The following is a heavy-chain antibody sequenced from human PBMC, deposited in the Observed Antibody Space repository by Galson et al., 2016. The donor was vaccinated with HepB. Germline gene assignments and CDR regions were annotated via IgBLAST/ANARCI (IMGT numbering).Heavy chain of an antibody. D-gene: IGHD2-8*01. V-gene: IGHV1-18*01. Sequence: QSGAEVKKPGASVKVSCKASGYTFTNYDISWVRQAPGQGLEWMGWISAYNGNTNYAQKVQGRVTMTTDTSTSTAYMELRSLRSDETAVYYCARDQEYAYYYGMDVWGQGTTVTVSS. CDR1: GYTFTNYD. CDR3: ARDQEYAYYYGMDV. CDR2: ISAYNGNT. J-gene: IGHJ6*02.